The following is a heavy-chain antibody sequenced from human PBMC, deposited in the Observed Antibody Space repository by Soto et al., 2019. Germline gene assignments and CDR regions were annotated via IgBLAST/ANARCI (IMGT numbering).Heavy chain of an antibody. D-gene: IGHD3-16*01. V-gene: IGHV4-59*01. J-gene: IGHJ4*02. CDR1: GGSISSYY. CDR2: IYHTGST. CDR3: ARVSGGFPFDY. Sequence: SETLSLTCTVSGGSISSYYWSWIRQPPGKGLEWIGYIYHTGSTNYNSSLKSRVTISVDTSKNQFSLKLISVTAADTAVYYCARVSGGFPFDYWGRGTLVTVSS.